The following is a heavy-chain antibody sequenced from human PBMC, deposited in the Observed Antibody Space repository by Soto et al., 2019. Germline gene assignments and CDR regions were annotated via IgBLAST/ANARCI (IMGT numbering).Heavy chain of an antibody. CDR2: ISGSGGST. CDR1: GFTFSSYA. J-gene: IGHJ6*02. CDR3: AKVGVGGVPSYFSMDV. Sequence: GESLKISCAASGFTFSSYAMSWVRPAPGKGLEWVSAISGSGGSTYYADSVTARYTISRDNSKNKVHLQIDSLGPEDTAVYYCAKVGVGGVPSYFSMDVWGQGTTVTVSS. V-gene: IGHV3-23*01. D-gene: IGHD3-16*01.